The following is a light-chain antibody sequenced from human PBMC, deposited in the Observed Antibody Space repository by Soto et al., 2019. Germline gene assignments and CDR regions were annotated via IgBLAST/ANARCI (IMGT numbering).Light chain of an antibody. CDR2: WAS. J-gene: IGKJ5*01. Sequence: DIVTTQSPDSLAVSLGERATINCKSSQSVLYSSNNKNYLAWYQQKPGQPPKLLIYWASTRDTGVPSRFSGSGSGTGFTFTISSLQPEDFATYYCQQYESLPLTFGQGTRLEIK. CDR1: QSVLYSSNNKNY. V-gene: IGKV4-1*01. CDR3: QQYESLPLT.